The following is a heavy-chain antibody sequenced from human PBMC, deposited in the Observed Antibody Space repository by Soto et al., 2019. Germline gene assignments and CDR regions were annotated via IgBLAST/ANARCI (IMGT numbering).Heavy chain of an antibody. D-gene: IGHD2-15*01. CDR1: GFTFSSYA. CDR2: ISVSGGST. Sequence: GGSLRLSCAASGFTFSSYAMIWVRQAPGEGLEWVSAISVSGGSTYYADSVKGRFTISRDNSKNTLYLQMNSLRAEDTAVYYCAKGGYCSGGSCLGWFDPWGQGTLVTVSS. CDR3: AKGGYCSGGSCLGWFDP. J-gene: IGHJ5*02. V-gene: IGHV3-23*01.